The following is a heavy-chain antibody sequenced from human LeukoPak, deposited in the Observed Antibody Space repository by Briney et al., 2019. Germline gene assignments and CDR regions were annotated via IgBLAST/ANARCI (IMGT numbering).Heavy chain of an antibody. D-gene: IGHD5-18*01. CDR2: INHSGST. CDR1: GGSFSGYY. V-gene: IGHV4-34*01. CDR3: ASTRPSGYSYGQIYVDY. Sequence: SETLSLTCAVYGGSFSGYYWSCIPQPPGKGLEWLGEINHSGSTNYNPSLKSRVTISVDTSKNQFSLKLSSVTAADTAVYYCASTRPSGYSYGQIYVDYWGQGTLVTVSS. J-gene: IGHJ4*02.